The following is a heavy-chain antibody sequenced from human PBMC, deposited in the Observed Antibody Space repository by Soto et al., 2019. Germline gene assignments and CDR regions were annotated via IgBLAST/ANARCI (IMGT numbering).Heavy chain of an antibody. Sequence: QVQLQESGPGLVKPSQTLSLTCTVSGGSISSGDYYWSWIRQPPGKGLEWIGYIYYSGSTYYNPSLKSLVTISVDPSRNQFPLKLSSLTAAGTSVYYCARVGVLFDPWGQGTLVTVSS. CDR1: GGSISSGDYY. CDR2: IYYSGST. D-gene: IGHD3-16*01. J-gene: IGHJ5*02. CDR3: ARVGVLFDP. V-gene: IGHV4-30-4*01.